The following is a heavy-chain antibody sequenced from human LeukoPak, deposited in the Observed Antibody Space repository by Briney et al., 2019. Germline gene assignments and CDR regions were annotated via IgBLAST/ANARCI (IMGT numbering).Heavy chain of an antibody. V-gene: IGHV3-23*01. CDR1: GFAFRSYG. CDR3: AKMEVGDSAITSFDY. Sequence: GGSLRLSCAASGFAFRSYGMSWVRQAPGKGLEWVSAISGNGVGTYYADSVKGRFTISRDNSKNTLYLQMNNLRAEDTAVYYCAKMEVGDSAITSFDYWGQGTLVTVSS. CDR2: ISGNGVGT. D-gene: IGHD4-17*01. J-gene: IGHJ4*02.